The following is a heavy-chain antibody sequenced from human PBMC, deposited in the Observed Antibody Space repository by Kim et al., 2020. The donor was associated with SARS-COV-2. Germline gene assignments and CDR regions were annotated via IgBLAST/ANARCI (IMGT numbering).Heavy chain of an antibody. V-gene: IGHV1-2*02. CDR3: ARGGSDIVVVPAAIYFQH. Sequence: ASVKVSCKASGYTFTGYYMHWVRQAPGQGLEWMGWINPNSGGTNYAQKFQGRVTMTRDTSISTAYMELSRLRSDDTAVYYCARGGSDIVVVPAAIYFQHWGQGTLVTVSS. J-gene: IGHJ1*01. CDR2: INPNSGGT. CDR1: GYTFTGYY. D-gene: IGHD2-2*01.